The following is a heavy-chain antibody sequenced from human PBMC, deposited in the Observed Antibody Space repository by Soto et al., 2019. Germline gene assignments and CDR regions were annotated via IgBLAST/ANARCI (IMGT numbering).Heavy chain of an antibody. V-gene: IGHV1-69*02. Sequence: ASVKVSCKASGGTSSSYTISWVRQAPGQGLEWMGRIIPILGIANYAQKFQGRVTINADKSTSTAYMELSSLRSEDTAVYYSGRVGFYYYVSIGYQDLVYPYWCQGTLVTVSS. CDR3: GRVGFYYYVSIGYQDLVYPY. D-gene: IGHD3-22*01. CDR1: GGTSSSYT. J-gene: IGHJ4*02. CDR2: IIPILGIA.